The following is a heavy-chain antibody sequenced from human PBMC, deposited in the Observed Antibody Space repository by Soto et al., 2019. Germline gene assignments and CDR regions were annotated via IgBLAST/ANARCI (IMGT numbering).Heavy chain of an antibody. V-gene: IGHV3-30-3*01. CDR1: GFTFRSYG. J-gene: IGHJ6*02. CDR3: TRTSFGGLTWRMTSNMTLYAYSMDV. Sequence: PGASLRLSCAASGFTFRSYGMYWVGQASCKGLEWVASMSYNGSTKYFAGSVKGRFTISRDNSKNTLVLQMNSQQAEDTADYYRTRTSFGGLTWRMTSNMTLYAYSMDVWGQGTTVTVS. CDR2: MSYNGSTK. D-gene: IGHD3-16*01.